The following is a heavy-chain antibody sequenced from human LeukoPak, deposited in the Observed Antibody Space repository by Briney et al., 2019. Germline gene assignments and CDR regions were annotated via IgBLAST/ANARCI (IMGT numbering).Heavy chain of an antibody. CDR3: ARAITVRRYFDWLLPYYYYYMDV. V-gene: IGHV1-8*01. J-gene: IGHJ6*03. Sequence: ASVKVSCKASGYTFTSYDINWVRQATGQGLEWMGWMNPNSGNTGYAQKFQGRVTMTRNTPISTAYMELSSLRSEDTAVYYCARAITVRRYFDWLLPYYYYYMDVWGKGTTVTVSS. D-gene: IGHD3-9*01. CDR1: GYTFTSYD. CDR2: MNPNSGNT.